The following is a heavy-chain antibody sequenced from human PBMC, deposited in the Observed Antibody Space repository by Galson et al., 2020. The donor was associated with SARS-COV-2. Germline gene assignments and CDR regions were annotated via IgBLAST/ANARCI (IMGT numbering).Heavy chain of an antibody. J-gene: IGHJ5*02. CDR1: GGSISSGGYY. CDR3: AREEYYEIFGVVPHAGGSNWFDP. D-gene: IGHD3-3*01. Sequence: SETLSLTCTVSGGSISSGGYYWSWIRQHPGKGLEWIGYIYYSGSTYYNPSLKSRVTISVDTSKNQFSLKLSSVTAADTAVYYCAREEYYEIFGVVPHAGGSNWFDPWGQGTLVTVSS. V-gene: IGHV4-31*03. CDR2: IYYSGST.